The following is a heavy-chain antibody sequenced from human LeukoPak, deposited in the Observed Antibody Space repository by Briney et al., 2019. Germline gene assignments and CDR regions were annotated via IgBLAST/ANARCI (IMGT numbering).Heavy chain of an antibody. J-gene: IGHJ4*02. V-gene: IGHV4-34*01. CDR2: INHSGCT. D-gene: IGHD3-9*01. CDR3: ARGRLRYFDWFPTYFDY. Sequence: TSETLSLTCAVYGGSFSGYYWSWIRQPPGKGLEWIGEINHSGCTNYNPSLKSRVTISVDTSKNQFSLKLSSVTAADTAVYYCARGRLRYFDWFPTYFDYWGQGTLVTVSS. CDR1: GGSFSGYY.